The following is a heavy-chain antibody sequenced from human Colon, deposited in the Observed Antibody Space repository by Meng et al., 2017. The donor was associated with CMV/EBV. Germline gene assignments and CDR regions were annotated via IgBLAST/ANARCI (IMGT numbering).Heavy chain of an antibody. J-gene: IGHJ4*02. CDR1: GYIFTHYG. V-gene: IGHV1-18*01. CDR2: ISPYNADT. CDR3: ARDGAGIVGTTFGY. D-gene: IGHD1-26*01. Sequence: KASGYIFTHYGINWVRQAPGQGLEWMGWISPYNADTHYAQKFQGRVTVTTDTSTSTAYMDLRNLRSDDTAFYYCARDGAGIVGTTFGYWGQGTLVTSPQ.